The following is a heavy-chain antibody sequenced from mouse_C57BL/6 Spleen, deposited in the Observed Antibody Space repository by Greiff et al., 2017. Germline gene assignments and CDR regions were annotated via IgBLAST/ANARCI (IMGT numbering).Heavy chain of an antibody. Sequence: VQLQQSGAELVKPGASVKISCKASGYAFSSYWMNWVKQRPGKGLEWIGQIYPGDGDTNYNGKFKGKATLTADKSSSTAYMQLSSLTSEDSAVYFGAREGDYEVFDYWGQGTTLTVSS. J-gene: IGHJ2*01. V-gene: IGHV1-80*01. CDR2: IYPGDGDT. CDR3: AREGDYEVFDY. D-gene: IGHD2-4*01. CDR1: GYAFSSYW.